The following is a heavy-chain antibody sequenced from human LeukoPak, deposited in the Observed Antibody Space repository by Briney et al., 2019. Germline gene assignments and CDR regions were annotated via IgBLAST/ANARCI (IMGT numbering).Heavy chain of an antibody. D-gene: IGHD3-22*01. V-gene: IGHV4-59*01. CDR2: IYYSGST. J-gene: IGHJ5*02. CDR1: GGSISSYY. Sequence: SETLSLTCTVSGGSISSYYWSWIRQPPGRGLEWVGYIYYSGSTNYNPSLKSRVTISVDTSKNQFSLKLSSVTAADTAVYYCARGDSSSSNWFDPWGQGTLVTVSS. CDR3: ARGDSSSSNWFDP.